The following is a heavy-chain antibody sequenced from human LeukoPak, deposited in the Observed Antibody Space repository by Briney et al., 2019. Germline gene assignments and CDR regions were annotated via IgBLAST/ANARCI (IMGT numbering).Heavy chain of an antibody. D-gene: IGHD1-1*01. CDR2: INQAGSGK. CDR1: GFTFSSCW. J-gene: IGHJ4*02. CDR3: ARTDTTGKGYFDY. Sequence: GSLRLSCAASGFTFSSCWMSWVCQAPGKGLEWVANINQAGSGKYYVDSVKGRFTISRDNAKNSLYLQMNSLRAEDTAVYYCARTDTTGKGYFDYWGQGALVTVSS. V-gene: IGHV3-7*01.